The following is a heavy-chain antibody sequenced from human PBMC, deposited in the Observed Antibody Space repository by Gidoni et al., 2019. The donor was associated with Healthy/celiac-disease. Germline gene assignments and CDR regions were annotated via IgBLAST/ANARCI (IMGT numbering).Heavy chain of an antibody. CDR2: ISSSSSYI. CDR3: ARREEGYQLLYYYYYGMDV. Sequence: EVQLVESGGGLVKPGGSLRLSCAASGFTFSSYSMNWVRQAPGKGLEWVSSISSSSSYIYYADSVKGRFTISRDNAKNSLYLQMNSLRAEDTAVYYCARREEGYQLLYYYYYGMDVWGQGTTVTVSS. J-gene: IGHJ6*02. D-gene: IGHD2-2*01. CDR1: GFTFSSYS. V-gene: IGHV3-21*01.